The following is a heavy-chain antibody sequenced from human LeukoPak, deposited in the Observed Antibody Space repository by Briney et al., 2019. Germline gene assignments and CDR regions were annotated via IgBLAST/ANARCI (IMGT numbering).Heavy chain of an antibody. J-gene: IGHJ2*01. Sequence: SETLSLTCTVSGGSISSGSYYWSWIRQPAGKGLEWIGRIYTSGSTNYNPSLKSRVTISVDTSKNQFSLKLSSVTAADTAVYYCARNPATIFGAGYWYFDLWGRGTLVTVSS. CDR3: ARNPATIFGAGYWYFDL. CDR2: IYTSGST. D-gene: IGHD3-3*01. CDR1: GGSISSGSYY. V-gene: IGHV4-61*02.